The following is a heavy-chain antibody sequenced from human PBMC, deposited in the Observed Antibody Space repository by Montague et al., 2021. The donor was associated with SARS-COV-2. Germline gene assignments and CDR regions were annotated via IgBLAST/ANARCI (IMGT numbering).Heavy chain of an antibody. CDR3: ARDPYYDILAGSDNY. CDR1: GFTFSSYS. Sequence: SLRLSCAASGFTFSSYSMNWVRQAPGKGLEWVSSISSSSSYIYYADSVKGRFTISRDNAKNSLYLQMNSLRAEDTAVYYCARDPYYDILAGSDNYWGQGTLVTVSS. V-gene: IGHV3-21*01. J-gene: IGHJ4*02. CDR2: ISSSSSYI. D-gene: IGHD3-9*01.